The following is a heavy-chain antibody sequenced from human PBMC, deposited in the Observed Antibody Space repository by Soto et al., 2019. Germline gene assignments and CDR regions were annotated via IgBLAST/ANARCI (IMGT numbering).Heavy chain of an antibody. J-gene: IGHJ4*02. Sequence: ETLSLTCTVSGCSIRNYVWTWIRQPPGKGLEWIAYIYYSGRTNYNPSLNSRVSISVDTSKNHFSLQLRSVTAADTAVYYCARVGGDDFGDSGGFDYWGQGTMVTVSS. CDR3: ARVGGDDFGDSGGFDY. CDR1: GCSIRNYV. D-gene: IGHD4-17*01. CDR2: IYYSGRT. V-gene: IGHV4-59*01.